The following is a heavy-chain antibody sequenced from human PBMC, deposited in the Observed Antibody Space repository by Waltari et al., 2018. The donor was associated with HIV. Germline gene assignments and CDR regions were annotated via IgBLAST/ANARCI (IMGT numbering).Heavy chain of an antibody. Sequence: EVQLVQSGAEVKKPGESLKVSCKGSGYSFTSYWIGWVRQMPGKGLEWMGIIYPGDSDTRYSPSFQGQVTISADKSISTAYLQWSSLKASDTAMYYCARRVAVAGLNYWYCDLWGRGTLVTVSS. V-gene: IGHV5-51*01. CDR2: IYPGDSDT. CDR1: GYSFTSYW. D-gene: IGHD6-19*01. CDR3: ARRVAVAGLNYWYCDL. J-gene: IGHJ2*01.